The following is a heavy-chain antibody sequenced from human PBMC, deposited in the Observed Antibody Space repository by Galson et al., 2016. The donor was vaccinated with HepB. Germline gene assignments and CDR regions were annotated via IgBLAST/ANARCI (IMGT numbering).Heavy chain of an antibody. CDR3: AKGWSGPDS. J-gene: IGHJ4*02. CDR1: GFTFRSYA. CDR2: MTDSGGST. D-gene: IGHD3-3*01. V-gene: IGHV3-23*01. Sequence: SLRLSCAASGFTFRSYAMSWVRQAPGKGLEWVSTMTDSGGSTYYADSVKGRFTISRDNAKNTLFLQMDSLKIDDTAVYYCAKGWSGPDSWGQGTLVTVSS.